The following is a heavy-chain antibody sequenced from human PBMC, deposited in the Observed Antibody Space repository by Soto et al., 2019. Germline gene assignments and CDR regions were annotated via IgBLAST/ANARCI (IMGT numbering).Heavy chain of an antibody. CDR1: GFTVSSNY. CDR3: ARGYSGSWYFFDF. Sequence: EVQLVESGGGLIQPGGSLRLSCAASGFTVSSNYMSWVRQAPGKGLEWVSVIYSGGSTYYADSVKGRFTISRDISKNTLYRQMNTLRAEDTAMYYCARGYSGSWYFFDFWGQGTLVTVSS. D-gene: IGHD6-13*01. J-gene: IGHJ4*02. CDR2: IYSGGST. V-gene: IGHV3-53*01.